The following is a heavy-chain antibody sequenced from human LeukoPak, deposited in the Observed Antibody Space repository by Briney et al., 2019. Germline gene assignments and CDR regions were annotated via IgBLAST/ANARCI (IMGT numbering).Heavy chain of an antibody. V-gene: IGHV1-69*10. CDR1: GGTFSSYA. CDR2: IIPIFGIA. D-gene: IGHD2-15*01. CDR3: ARDVDIVVVVAASQKGHNWFDP. Sequence: ASVKVSCKASGGTFSSYAISWVRQAPGQGLEWMGWIIPIFGIANYAQKFQGRVTITADKSTSTAYMELSSLRSEDTAVYYCARDVDIVVVVAASQKGHNWFDPWGQGTLVTVSS. J-gene: IGHJ5*02.